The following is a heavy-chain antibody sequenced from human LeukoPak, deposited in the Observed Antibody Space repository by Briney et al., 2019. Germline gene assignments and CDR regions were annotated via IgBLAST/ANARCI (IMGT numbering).Heavy chain of an antibody. CDR3: ARSTTYVTYYFDY. D-gene: IGHD1-26*01. Sequence: GGSLRLSCAASGFTVSSNYMSWVRQAPGKGLEWVSVIYSGGSTYYADSVKGRFTISRDNSKNTLYLQMNGLRAEDTAVYYCARSTTYVTYYFDYWGQGTLVTVSS. J-gene: IGHJ4*02. V-gene: IGHV3-53*01. CDR1: GFTVSSNY. CDR2: IYSGGST.